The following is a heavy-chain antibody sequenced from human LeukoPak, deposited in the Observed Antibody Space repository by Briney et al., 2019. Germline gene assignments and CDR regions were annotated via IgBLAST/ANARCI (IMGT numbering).Heavy chain of an antibody. CDR3: AKDGVAANNVWDWFDP. CDR2: IHGVGGDT. Sequence: GGSLRLSCAASGFTFSSYAMNWVRQAPGKGLEWVSSIHGVGGDTYYADAVKGRFTTSRDNSKNTLFLQMNSLRTDDTAVYYCAKDGVAANNVWDWFDPWGQGTLVTVSS. J-gene: IGHJ5*02. CDR1: GFTFSSYA. D-gene: IGHD3-16*01. V-gene: IGHV3-23*01.